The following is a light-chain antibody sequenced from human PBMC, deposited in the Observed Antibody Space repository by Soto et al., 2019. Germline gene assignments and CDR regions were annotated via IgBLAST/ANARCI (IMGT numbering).Light chain of an antibody. CDR3: QQTYSIPYT. CDR2: AAS. J-gene: IGKJ2*01. Sequence: IQMTQSPFSLSASVGDRVTITCRAGQSIASYLNWCQQKPGKPPNLLVYAASRLQSGVPSRFSGTRSGTNFPLTLGSLQPEDVATYYCQQTYSIPYTFGQGTRWISN. CDR1: QSIASY. V-gene: IGKV1-39*01.